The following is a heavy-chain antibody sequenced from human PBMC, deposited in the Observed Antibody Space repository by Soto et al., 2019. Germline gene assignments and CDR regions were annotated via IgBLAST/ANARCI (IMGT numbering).Heavy chain of an antibody. Sequence: QVQLVQSGAEVKKPESSVKVSCNAPGGTFSTYAICWVRQAHGQGLEWMGGIIPMFGTANYAQRFQDKVTITADESTNTVYMRLCSLRSEDTAVYFGASGIQLWLRRINNGYSGWGQGTLVTVSS. CDR3: ASGIQLWLRRINNGYSG. CDR2: IIPMFGTA. D-gene: IGHD5-18*01. J-gene: IGHJ4*02. V-gene: IGHV1-69*12. CDR1: GGTFSTYA.